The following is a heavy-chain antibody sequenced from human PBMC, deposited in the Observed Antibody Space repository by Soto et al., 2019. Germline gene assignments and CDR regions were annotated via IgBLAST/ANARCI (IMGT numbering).Heavy chain of an antibody. Sequence: GXSVKVSCKASGGTFSSYAISWVRQAPGQGLEWMGGIIPIFGTANYAQKFQGRVTITADESTSTAYMELSSLRSEDTAVYYCARERFSGSYRWSYYYGMDVWGQGTTVTVSS. CDR3: ARERFSGSYRWSYYYGMDV. CDR2: IIPIFGTA. CDR1: GGTFSSYA. D-gene: IGHD1-26*01. J-gene: IGHJ6*02. V-gene: IGHV1-69*01.